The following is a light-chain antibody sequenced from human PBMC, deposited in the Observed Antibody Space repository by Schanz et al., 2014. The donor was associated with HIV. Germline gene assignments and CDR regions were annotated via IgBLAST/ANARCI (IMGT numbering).Light chain of an antibody. CDR2: DVS. V-gene: IGLV2-14*01. CDR3: SSFKGSASYV. J-gene: IGLJ1*01. CDR1: SSDVGGYNY. Sequence: QSVLTQPASVSGSPGQSITISCTGTSSDVGGYNYVSWYQQYSGKAPKLMIYDVSNRPSGVSSRFSGSKSGNTASLTISGLQAEDEADYHCSSFKGSASYVFGSGTKLTVL.